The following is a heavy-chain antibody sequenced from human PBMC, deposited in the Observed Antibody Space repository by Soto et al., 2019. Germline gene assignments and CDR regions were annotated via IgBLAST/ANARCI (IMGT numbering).Heavy chain of an antibody. Sequence: PGESLKICCKGFDYTFAAYWIGWVRQMPGKGLEWMGIINPGDSDVRYSPPFEGQVTISADKSINTAYLQWSSLKASDTAMYYCARPDYTKGVWYHVYDIWGRGTMVTVSS. CDR3: ARPDYTKGVWYHVYDI. V-gene: IGHV5-51*01. CDR2: INPGDSDV. D-gene: IGHD2-8*01. J-gene: IGHJ3*02. CDR1: DYTFAAYW.